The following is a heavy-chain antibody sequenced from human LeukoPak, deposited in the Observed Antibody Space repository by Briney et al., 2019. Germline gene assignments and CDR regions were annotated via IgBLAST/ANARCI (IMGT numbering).Heavy chain of an antibody. CDR1: GFTFSDYY. J-gene: IGHJ4*02. V-gene: IGHV3-11*05. CDR3: ARDLYDSSGYYYFDY. Sequence: PGGSLRLSCAASGFTFSDYYMSWLRQAPGKGVEWGSYISSSSSYKNYADSVKGRFTISRDNAKNSLYLQMNSLRAEDTAVYYCARDLYDSSGYYYFDYWGQGTLVTVSS. CDR2: ISSSSSYK. D-gene: IGHD3-22*01.